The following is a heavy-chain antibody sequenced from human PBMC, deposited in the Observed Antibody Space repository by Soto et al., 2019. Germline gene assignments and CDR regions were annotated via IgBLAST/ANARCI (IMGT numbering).Heavy chain of an antibody. J-gene: IGHJ6*02. D-gene: IGHD2-2*01. CDR1: GFTFSSYA. V-gene: IGHV3-30-3*01. CDR3: ARDLGYCSSTSCRPLGSYYYYGMDV. CDR2: ISYDGSNK. Sequence: PGGSLRLSCAASGFTFSSYAMHWVRQAPGKGLEWVAVISYDGSNKYYADSVKGRFTISRDNSKNTLYLQMNSLRAEDTAVYYCARDLGYCSSTSCRPLGSYYYYGMDVWGQGTTVTVSS.